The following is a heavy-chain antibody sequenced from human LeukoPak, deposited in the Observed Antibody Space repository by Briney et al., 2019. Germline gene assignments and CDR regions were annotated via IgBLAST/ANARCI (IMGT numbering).Heavy chain of an antibody. CDR1: GWSFRGYY. CDR3: ASNGPLLSDTNRYYFNY. V-gene: IGHV4-34*01. D-gene: IGHD2-8*01. CDR2: INHSGST. Sequence: SETLSLTCAVYGWSFRGYYWSWIRQPPGKGLEWIGEINHSGSTNYNPSLKSRVTISVDTSKNQFSLKLSSVTAADTAVYYCASNGPLLSDTNRYYFNYWGQGTLVTVSS. J-gene: IGHJ4*02.